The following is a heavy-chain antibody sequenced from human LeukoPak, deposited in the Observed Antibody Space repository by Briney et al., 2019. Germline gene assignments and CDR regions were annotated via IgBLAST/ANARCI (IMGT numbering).Heavy chain of an antibody. Sequence: GASVKVSCKASGYSYTGYYIHWVRQAPEEGLEWMGWINPNSGDTKFAQTFQGRVTMTRDTSISTAYMELSGLRSDDTAMYYCARGSPPDSRTRSASDIWGQGTMVTVSS. V-gene: IGHV1-2*02. J-gene: IGHJ3*02. CDR3: ARGSPPDSRTRSASDI. CDR2: INPNSGDT. D-gene: IGHD2-21*02. CDR1: GYSYTGYY.